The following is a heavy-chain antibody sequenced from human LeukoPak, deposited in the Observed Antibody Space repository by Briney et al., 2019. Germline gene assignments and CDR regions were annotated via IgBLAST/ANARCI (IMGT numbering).Heavy chain of an antibody. Sequence: GGSLRLSCAASGFTFNNYAMGWVRQAPGKGLEWVSVISGSSAGIKYADSVKGRFTISRDNSKDTLYLQMNSLSAEDTAVYYCVKVAVQTQVVPAAIFFDYWGQGTLVTVSS. J-gene: IGHJ4*02. V-gene: IGHV3-23*01. CDR2: ISGSSAGI. CDR3: VKVAVQTQVVPAAIFFDY. CDR1: GFTFNNYA. D-gene: IGHD2-2*01.